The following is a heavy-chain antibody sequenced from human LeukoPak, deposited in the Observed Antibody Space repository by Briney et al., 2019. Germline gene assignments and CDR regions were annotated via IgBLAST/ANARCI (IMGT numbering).Heavy chain of an antibody. Sequence: GGSLRLSCAASGFTFNNYAMGWVRQAPGKGLEWVSVISGSSAGIKYADSVKGRFTISRDNSKDTLYLQMNSLSAEDTAVYYCVKVAVQTQVVPAAIFFDYWGQGTLVTVSS. J-gene: IGHJ4*02. V-gene: IGHV3-23*01. CDR2: ISGSSAGI. CDR3: VKVAVQTQVVPAAIFFDY. CDR1: GFTFNNYA. D-gene: IGHD2-2*01.